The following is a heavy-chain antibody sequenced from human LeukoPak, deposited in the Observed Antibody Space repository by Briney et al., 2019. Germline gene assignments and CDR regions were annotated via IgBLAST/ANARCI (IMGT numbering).Heavy chain of an antibody. J-gene: IGHJ3*02. Sequence: PGGSLRLSCAASGFTVSSTYMNWVRQAPGKGLEWVAVISYDGSNKYYADSVKGRFTISRDNSKNTLYLQMNSLRAEDTAVYYCAKRHFEGPNAFDIWGQGTMVTVSS. CDR1: GFTVSSTY. V-gene: IGHV3-30*18. CDR3: AKRHFEGPNAFDI. CDR2: ISYDGSNK.